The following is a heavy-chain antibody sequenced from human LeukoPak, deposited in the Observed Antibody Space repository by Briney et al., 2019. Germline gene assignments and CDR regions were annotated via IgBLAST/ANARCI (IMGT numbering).Heavy chain of an antibody. V-gene: IGHV4-61*02. D-gene: IGHD5-18*01. CDR1: GGSISSGSYY. CDR2: IYTSGST. CDR3: ARSASLLRGYSYDTASFDY. J-gene: IGHJ4*02. Sequence: TLSLTCSVSGGSISSGSYYWSWIRQPAGKGLEWIGRIYTSGSTNYNPSLKSRVTISVDTSKNQFSLKLSSVTAADTAVYYCARSASLLRGYSYDTASFDYWGQGTLVTVSS.